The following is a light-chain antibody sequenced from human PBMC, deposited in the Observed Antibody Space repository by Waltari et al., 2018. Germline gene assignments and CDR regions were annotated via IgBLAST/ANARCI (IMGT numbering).Light chain of an antibody. Sequence: QSALTQPASVSGSPGQSITISCTGTSSDVGAYNSVSWYQQHPGKAPKLMIYDVGSRPSGVSNRFSGSKSGNTASLTISGLQTEDEADYYCNSYTRSNTRVFGTGTKVTVL. J-gene: IGLJ1*01. V-gene: IGLV2-14*01. CDR1: SSDVGAYNS. CDR3: NSYTRSNTRV. CDR2: DVG.